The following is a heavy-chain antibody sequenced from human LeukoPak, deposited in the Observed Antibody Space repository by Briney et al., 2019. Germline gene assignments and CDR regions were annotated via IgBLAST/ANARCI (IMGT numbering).Heavy chain of an antibody. D-gene: IGHD2-15*01. J-gene: IGHJ4*02. CDR2: IYHSGST. CDR3: ARGGVVVVAATLSHLDY. V-gene: IGHV4-38-2*02. CDR1: GYSISSGYS. Sequence: SETLSLTCTVSGYSISSGYSWGWIRQPPGKGLEWIGSIYHSGSTYYNPSLKSRVTISVDTSKNQFSLRLNSVTAADTAVYYCARGGVVVVAATLSHLDYWGQGTLATVSS.